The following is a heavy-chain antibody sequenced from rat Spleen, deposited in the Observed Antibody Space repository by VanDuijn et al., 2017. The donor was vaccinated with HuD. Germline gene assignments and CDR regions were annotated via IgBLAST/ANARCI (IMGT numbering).Heavy chain of an antibody. Sequence: QVRLKESGPGLVQPSQTLSLTCTVSGFSLTSYSVHWVRQPPGKGLEWMGVIWSYGGTDYNSAIKSRLSISRDTSKSQVFLKMNSLQTEDTAMYFCARGDTGITDYWGQGVMVTVSS. J-gene: IGHJ2*01. CDR3: ARGDTGITDY. CDR2: IWSYGGT. CDR1: GFSLTSYS. D-gene: IGHD1-4*01. V-gene: IGHV2-1*01.